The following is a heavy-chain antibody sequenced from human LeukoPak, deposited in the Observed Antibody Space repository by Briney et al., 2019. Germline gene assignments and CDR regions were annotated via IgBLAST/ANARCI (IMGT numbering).Heavy chain of an antibody. D-gene: IGHD6-13*01. CDR1: GYTFTVYY. CDR3: ARGGSSWYVEYFDY. CDR2: INPNSGGT. V-gene: IGHV1-2*06. J-gene: IGHJ4*02. Sequence: ASVTVSFTSSGYTFTVYYMHWVRQALGQGLEWMGRINPNSGGTNYAQKFQGRVTMTRDTSISTAYMELSRLRSDDTAVYYCARGGSSWYVEYFDYWGQGTLVTVSS.